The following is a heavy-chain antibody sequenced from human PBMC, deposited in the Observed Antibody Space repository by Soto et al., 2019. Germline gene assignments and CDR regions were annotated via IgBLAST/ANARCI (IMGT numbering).Heavy chain of an antibody. J-gene: IGHJ6*02. Sequence: SVTVSCKASGGTFSSYAIYWVRQAPGQGLEWMGGIIPIFGTANYAQKVQGRVTITADECTSTAYMELSSLSSQVTAVYYWARGYGMDVWGQGTTVTVFS. CDR2: IIPIFGTA. CDR1: GGTFSSYA. CDR3: ARGYGMDV. V-gene: IGHV1-69*13.